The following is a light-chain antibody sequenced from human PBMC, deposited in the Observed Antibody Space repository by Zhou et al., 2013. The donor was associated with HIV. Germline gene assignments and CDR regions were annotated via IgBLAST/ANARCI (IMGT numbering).Light chain of an antibody. CDR2: SAS. CDR3: LQHHSFPLA. Sequence: DIRMTQSPSTLSASVGDRVTITCRASHSIGSWLAWYQQKPGKAPKRLIYSASSLQSGVPSRFSGRGSGTEFTLTISTLQAEDFAIYYCLQHHSFPLAFGGGTKVDI. J-gene: IGKJ4*01. CDR1: HSIGSW. V-gene: IGKV1-5*01.